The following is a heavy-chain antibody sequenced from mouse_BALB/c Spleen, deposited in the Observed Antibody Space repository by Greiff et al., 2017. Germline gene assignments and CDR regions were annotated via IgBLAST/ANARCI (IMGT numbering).Heavy chain of an antibody. D-gene: IGHD1-1*01. CDR2: IDPENGDT. CDR3: NAYGSSATWFAY. CDR1: GFNIKDYY. Sequence: VQLQQSGAELVRPGASVKLSCTASGFNIKDYYMHWVKQRPEQGLEWIGWIDPENGDTEYAPKFQGKATMTADTSSNTAYLQLSSLTSEDTAVYYCNAYGSSATWFAYWGQGTLVTVSA. J-gene: IGHJ3*01. V-gene: IGHV14-4*02.